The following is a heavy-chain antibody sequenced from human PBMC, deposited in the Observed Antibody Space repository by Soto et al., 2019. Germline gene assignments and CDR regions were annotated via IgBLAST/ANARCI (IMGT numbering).Heavy chain of an antibody. CDR1: GFTFSSHA. CDR3: F. CDR2: LSDSGISI. V-gene: IGHV3-23*01. Sequence: GSLRLSCTASGFTFSSHAMTWVRQAPGKGLEWVSGLSDSGISIYYADSVKDRLTISRDNSKNTLYLQIHTRPPPHGDYAQDFWGRGTLVTVSS. D-gene: IGHD4-17*01. J-gene: IGHJ4*02.